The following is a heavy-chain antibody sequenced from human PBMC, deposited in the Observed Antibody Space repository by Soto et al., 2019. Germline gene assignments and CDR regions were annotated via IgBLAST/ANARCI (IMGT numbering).Heavy chain of an antibody. CDR1: GYSFTDYH. J-gene: IGHJ6*04. CDR2: INPKSGGT. CDR3: ARGHSTDCSNGVCSFFYNHEMDV. V-gene: IGHV1-2*04. D-gene: IGHD2-8*01. Sequence: ASVKVSCKASGYSFTDYHIHWVRQAPGQGLEWLGRINPKSGGTSTAQKFQGWVTMTRDRSISTVYMELTRLRSDDTAVYFCARGHSTDCSNGVCSFFYNHEMDVWGEGTTVTVSS.